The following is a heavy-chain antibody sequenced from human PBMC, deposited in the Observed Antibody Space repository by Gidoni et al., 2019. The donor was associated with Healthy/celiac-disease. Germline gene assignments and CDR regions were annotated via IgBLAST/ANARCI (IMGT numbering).Heavy chain of an antibody. J-gene: IGHJ6*04. CDR3: VKDPALWFGEL. Sequence: EVQLVESGGVLVQPGGSLGLSCAASGFTLSSYDMHWVRQVPGKGHEYVSAISSNGGSTYYADSVKGRFTISRDNSKNTLYLQMSSLRAEDTAVYYCVKDPALWFGELWGKGTTVTVSS. D-gene: IGHD3-10*01. V-gene: IGHV3-64D*06. CDR1: GFTLSSYD. CDR2: ISSNGGST.